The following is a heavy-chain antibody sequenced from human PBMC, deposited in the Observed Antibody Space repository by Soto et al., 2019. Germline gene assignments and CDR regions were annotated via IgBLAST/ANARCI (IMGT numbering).Heavy chain of an antibody. CDR2: ISSSSSYI. Sequence: GGSLRLSCAASGFTFSSYSMNWVRQAPGKGLEWVSSISSSSSYIYYADSVKGRFTISRDNAKNSLYLQMNSLRAEDTAVYYCARDRITIFGVVRKDAFDIWGQGTMVTVSS. D-gene: IGHD3-3*01. J-gene: IGHJ3*02. CDR1: GFTFSSYS. CDR3: ARDRITIFGVVRKDAFDI. V-gene: IGHV3-21*01.